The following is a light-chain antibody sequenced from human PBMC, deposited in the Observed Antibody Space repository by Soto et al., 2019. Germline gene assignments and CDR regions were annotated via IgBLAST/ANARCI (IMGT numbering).Light chain of an antibody. J-gene: IGKJ1*01. CDR1: QPINNW. CDR3: QQYDSLWT. Sequence: DIQMTQSPSTLSASVGDRVTISCRASQPINNWLAWYQQKPGEAPRLLIYDASNLESGVPSRFSGRGSETEFTLTINGLRHDDFATYYCQQYDSLWTFGQGTTV. CDR2: DAS. V-gene: IGKV1-5*01.